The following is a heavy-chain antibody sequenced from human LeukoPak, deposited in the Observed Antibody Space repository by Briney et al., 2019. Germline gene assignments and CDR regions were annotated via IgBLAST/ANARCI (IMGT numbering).Heavy chain of an antibody. D-gene: IGHD2-15*01. J-gene: IGHJ4*02. Sequence: PSETLSLTCAVYGGSFGGYYWSWIRQPPGKGLEWIGEINHSGSTNYNPSLKSRVTISVDTSKNQFSLKLSSVTAADTAVYYCARGVGYCSGGSCYLFDYWGQGTLVTVSS. CDR2: INHSGST. CDR3: ARGVGYCSGGSCYLFDY. V-gene: IGHV4-34*01. CDR1: GGSFGGYY.